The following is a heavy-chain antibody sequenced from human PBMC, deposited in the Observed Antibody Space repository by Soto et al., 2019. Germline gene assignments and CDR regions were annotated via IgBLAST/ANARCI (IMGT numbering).Heavy chain of an antibody. CDR1: GFPFSSYW. CDR3: ARLDTAMGYFDY. V-gene: IGHV3-74*01. D-gene: IGHD5-18*01. Sequence: PGGSLRLSCAASGFPFSSYWMHWVRQAPGKGLVWVSRINSDGSSTSYADSVKGRFTISRDNAKNTLYLQMNSLRAEDTAVYYSARLDTAMGYFDYWGQGTLVTVSS. CDR2: INSDGSST. J-gene: IGHJ4*02.